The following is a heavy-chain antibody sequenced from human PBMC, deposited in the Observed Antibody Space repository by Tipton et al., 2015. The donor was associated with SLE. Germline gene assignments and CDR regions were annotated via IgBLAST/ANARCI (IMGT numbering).Heavy chain of an antibody. Sequence: QLVQSGGGLVQPGESLRLSCVASGFTFNNFNMHWVRQAPGKGLEWVALIWHDGRDTHYADSVKGRFTISSDNSKNRLYLQMNSLRVEDTAVYYCARDDRSGWGLDYWGQGTLVTVSS. V-gene: IGHV3-33*01. D-gene: IGHD6-19*01. CDR1: GFTFNNFN. CDR3: ARDDRSGWGLDY. CDR2: IWHDGRDT. J-gene: IGHJ4*02.